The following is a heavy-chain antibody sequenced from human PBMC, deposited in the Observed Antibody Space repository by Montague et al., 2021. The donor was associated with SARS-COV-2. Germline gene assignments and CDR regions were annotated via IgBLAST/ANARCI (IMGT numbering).Heavy chain of an antibody. CDR1: DGSIGSPNW. CDR3: ARGGTYHYGMDV. Sequence: SETLSLTCAVSDGSIGSPNWWNWVRQPPGKGLEWIGEIYYTGNTNYNPSLKSRVTIFIGKSKNHFSLQLSSVTAADTAVYYCARGGTYHYGMDVWGQGTTVAVSS. CDR2: IYYTGNT. D-gene: IGHD3-16*01. V-gene: IGHV4-4*02. J-gene: IGHJ6*02.